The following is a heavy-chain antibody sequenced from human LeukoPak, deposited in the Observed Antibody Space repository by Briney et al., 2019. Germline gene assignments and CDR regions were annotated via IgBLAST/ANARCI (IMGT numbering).Heavy chain of an antibody. J-gene: IGHJ3*02. CDR3: ARPDSSGWTNAFDI. CDR1: GGSISSYY. D-gene: IGHD6-19*01. Sequence: SETLSLTCTVSGGSISSYYWSWIRQPAGKGLEWIGRIYTSGSTNYNPSLKSRVTMSVDTSKNQFSLKLSSVTAADTAVYYCARPDSSGWTNAFDILGQGTMVTVSS. CDR2: IYTSGST. V-gene: IGHV4-4*07.